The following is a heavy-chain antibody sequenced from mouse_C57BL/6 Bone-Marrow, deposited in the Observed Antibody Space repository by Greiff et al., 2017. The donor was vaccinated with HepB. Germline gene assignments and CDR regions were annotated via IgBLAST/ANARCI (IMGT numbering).Heavy chain of an antibody. D-gene: IGHD2-1*01. CDR3: ASIHYGNYGGY. J-gene: IGHJ2*01. CDR1: GYSITSGYY. V-gene: IGHV3-6*01. Sequence: EVKLMESGPGLVKPSQSLSLTCSVTGYSITSGYYWNWIRQFPGNKLEWMGYISYDGSNNYNPSLKNRISITRDTSKNQFFLKLNSVTTEDTATYYCASIHYGNYGGYWGQGTTLTVSS. CDR2: ISYDGSN.